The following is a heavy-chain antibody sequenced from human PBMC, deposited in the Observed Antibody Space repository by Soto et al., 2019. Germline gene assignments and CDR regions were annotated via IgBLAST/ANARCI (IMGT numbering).Heavy chain of an antibody. CDR2: LSSDGFGT. J-gene: IGHJ6*02. CDR1: GFTLSAYW. Sequence: PGGSLRLSCAASGFTLSAYWMHWVRQAPGRGLEWVSRLSSDGFGTAYADSVKGRFHISRDNARNTLFLQMNGLRAEDTAVYYCARDPPATRHGMDVWGQGTTVTVSS. V-gene: IGHV3-74*03. CDR3: ARDPPATRHGMDV.